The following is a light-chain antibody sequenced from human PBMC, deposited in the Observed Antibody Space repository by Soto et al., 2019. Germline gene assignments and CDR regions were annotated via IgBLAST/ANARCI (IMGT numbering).Light chain of an antibody. Sequence: QSALTQPVSVSGSPGQSITISCTGTSSDVGGFNLVSWYQQHPGKAPKLIIYSNNQRPSGVPDRFSGSKSGTSASLAISGLRSDDEADYYCAAWDDSLSGWVFGGGTKLTVL. J-gene: IGLJ3*02. CDR3: AAWDDSLSGWV. CDR2: SNN. V-gene: IGLV1-47*02. CDR1: SSDVGGFNL.